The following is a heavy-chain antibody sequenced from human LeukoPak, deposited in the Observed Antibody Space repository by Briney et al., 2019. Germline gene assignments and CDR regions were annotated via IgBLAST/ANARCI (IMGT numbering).Heavy chain of an antibody. Sequence: AGGSLRLSCAASGFTFSNYGMHWVCQAPGKGLEWVAFIRYDGSNKYYADSVKGRFTISRDNSKNTLYLQMNSLRAEDTAVYYCAKDPGAHYYGSGSYRRGSYFDYWGQGTLVTVSS. V-gene: IGHV3-30*02. D-gene: IGHD3-10*01. CDR1: GFTFSNYG. CDR3: AKDPGAHYYGSGSYRRGSYFDY. CDR2: IRYDGSNK. J-gene: IGHJ4*02.